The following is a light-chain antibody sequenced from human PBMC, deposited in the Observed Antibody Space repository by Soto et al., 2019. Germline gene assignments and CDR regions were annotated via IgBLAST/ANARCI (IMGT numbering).Light chain of an antibody. CDR1: QSLVSTTGNY. CDR3: QQIHSTSSYT. J-gene: IGKJ2*01. Sequence: MTQSPLSLPVTLGQPASISCRSSQSLVSTTGNYLNWYQQRPGKTPNLLVYAASNLRGGVPSRFSGSGSGTVFTLTINSLQPEDFATYYCQQIHSTSSYTFGQGTKVDIK. CDR2: AAS. V-gene: IGKV1-39*01.